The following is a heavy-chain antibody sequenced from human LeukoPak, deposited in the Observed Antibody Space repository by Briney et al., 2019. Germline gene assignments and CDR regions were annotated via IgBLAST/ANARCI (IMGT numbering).Heavy chain of an antibody. CDR1: GDSISSDHW. CDR2: IYHSGTT. J-gene: IGHJ3*02. CDR3: ARDRGSSPPNDAFDI. D-gene: IGHD6-13*01. V-gene: IGHV4-4*02. Sequence: SETLSLTCSVSGDSISSDHWWSWVRQPPGKGLEWIGEIYHSGTTNYNPSLKSRIAISVDKSKNQFSLKLTSVTAADTAVYYCARDRGSSPPNDAFDIWGQGAMVTVSS.